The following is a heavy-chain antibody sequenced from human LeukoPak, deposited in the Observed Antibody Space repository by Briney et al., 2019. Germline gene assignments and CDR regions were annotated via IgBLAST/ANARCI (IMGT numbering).Heavy chain of an antibody. J-gene: IGHJ4*02. CDR3: ARREGIVVVPAATFDY. D-gene: IGHD2-2*01. CDR1: GGSFSGYY. Sequence: SETLSLTCAVYGGSFSGYYWSWICQPPGKGLEWIGEINHSGSTNYNPSLKSRVTISVDTSKNQFSLKLSSVTAADTAVYYCARREGIVVVPAATFDYWGQGTLVTVSS. V-gene: IGHV4-34*01. CDR2: INHSGST.